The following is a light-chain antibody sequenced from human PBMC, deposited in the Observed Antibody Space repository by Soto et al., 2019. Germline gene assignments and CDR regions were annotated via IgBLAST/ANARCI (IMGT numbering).Light chain of an antibody. CDR2: DAY. Sequence: VLTQSPVTLSLSPGERATLSCRASQSFRGLLAWYQQKPGQAPRLLIYDAYNRATGIPPRFSGSGSGSDFTLTISSLEPEDSAVYYCQQRHMWPITFGQGTRLEIK. V-gene: IGKV3-11*01. CDR1: QSFRGL. CDR3: QQRHMWPIT. J-gene: IGKJ5*01.